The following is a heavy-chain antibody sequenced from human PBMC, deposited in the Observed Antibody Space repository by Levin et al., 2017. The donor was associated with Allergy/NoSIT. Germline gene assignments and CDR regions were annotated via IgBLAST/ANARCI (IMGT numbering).Heavy chain of an antibody. V-gene: IGHV1-69*04. CDR2: VIPIIDLA. Sequence: ASVKVSCKASGATFSSHAIYWLRQAPGQGLEWMGRVIPIIDLANYAEKFQHRVTVTADKSTRTAYMELNSLTSEDTAVYYCATGPRGYQYYFDHWGQGTLVTVSS. D-gene: IGHD2-2*01. CDR1: GATFSSHA. J-gene: IGHJ4*02. CDR3: ATGPRGYQYYFDH.